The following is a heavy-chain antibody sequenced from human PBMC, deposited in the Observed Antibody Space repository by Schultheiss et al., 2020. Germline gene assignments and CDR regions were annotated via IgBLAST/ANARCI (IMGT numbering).Heavy chain of an antibody. D-gene: IGHD1-26*01. CDR3: ARALPIVGATRYYYYYGMDV. CDR1: GFTFISYG. V-gene: IGHV3-23*01. Sequence: GGSLRLSCAVSGFTFISYGMHWVRQAPGKGLEWVSAISGSGGSTYYADSVKGRFTISRDNSKNTLYLQMNSLRAEDTAVYYCARALPIVGATRYYYYYGMDVWGQGTTVTVSS. J-gene: IGHJ6*02. CDR2: ISGSGGST.